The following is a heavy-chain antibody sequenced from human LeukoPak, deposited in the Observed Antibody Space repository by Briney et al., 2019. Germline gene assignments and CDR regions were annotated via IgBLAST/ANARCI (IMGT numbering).Heavy chain of an antibody. Sequence: ASVKVSCKASGGTFSSYAISWVRQAPGQGLEWMGRIIPILGIANYAQKFQGRVTITADKSTSTAYMELSSLRSEDTAVYYCARDMDCSSTSCYTFSLGYYYYGMDVWGQGTTVTVSS. V-gene: IGHV1-69*04. CDR1: GGTFSSYA. D-gene: IGHD2-2*02. CDR2: IIPILGIA. J-gene: IGHJ6*02. CDR3: ARDMDCSSTSCYTFSLGYYYYGMDV.